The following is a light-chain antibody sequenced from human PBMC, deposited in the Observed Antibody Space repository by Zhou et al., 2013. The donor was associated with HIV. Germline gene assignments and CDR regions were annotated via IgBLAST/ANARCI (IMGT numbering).Light chain of an antibody. CDR2: ESS. Sequence: DIQMTQSPSSLSASVGDRVTITCRASQGISDYLAWYQQQPGKVPRLLIYESSTLKSGVSSRFSGGGSGTDFTLTITSLQPEDAATYYCQKYNSAPRTFGQGTKVVIK. V-gene: IGKV1-27*01. CDR1: QGISDY. CDR3: QKYNSAPRT. J-gene: IGKJ1*01.